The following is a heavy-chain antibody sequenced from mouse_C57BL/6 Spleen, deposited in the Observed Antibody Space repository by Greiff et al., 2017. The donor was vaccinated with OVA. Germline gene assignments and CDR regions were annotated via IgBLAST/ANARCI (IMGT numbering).Heavy chain of an antibody. V-gene: IGHV1-82*01. Sequence: QVQLQQSGPELVKPGASVKISCKASGYAFSSSWMNWVKQRPGKGLEWIGRIYPGDGDTNYNGKFKGKATLTADKSSSTAYMQLSSLTSEDSAVYFCVRRRTAQARDYAMDYWGQGTSVTVSS. J-gene: IGHJ4*01. CDR2: IYPGDGDT. D-gene: IGHD3-2*02. CDR1: GYAFSSSW. CDR3: VRRRTAQARDYAMDY.